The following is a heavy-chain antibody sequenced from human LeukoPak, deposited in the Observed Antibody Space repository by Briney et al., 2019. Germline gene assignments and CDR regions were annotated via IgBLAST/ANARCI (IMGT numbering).Heavy chain of an antibody. J-gene: IGHJ6*02. D-gene: IGHD4-17*01. CDR3: ARDQGYGDYGMDV. Sequence: SVKVSCKASGGTFSSYAISWLRQAPGQGLEWMGRIIPILGIANYAQKFQGRVTITADKSTSTAYMELRSLRSDDTAVYYCARDQGYGDYGMDVWGQGTTVTVSS. V-gene: IGHV1-69*04. CDR2: IIPILGIA. CDR1: GGTFSSYA.